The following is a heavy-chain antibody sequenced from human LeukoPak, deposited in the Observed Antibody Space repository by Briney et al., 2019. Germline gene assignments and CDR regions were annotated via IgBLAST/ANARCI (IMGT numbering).Heavy chain of an antibody. J-gene: IGHJ4*02. Sequence: PGGSLRLSCAASGFTFSSYSMNWVRQAPGKGLEWVSSISSSSYIYYADSVKGRFTISRDNAKNSLYLQMNSLRAEGTAVYYCASLGIAAAGRDYFDYWGQGTLVTVSS. D-gene: IGHD6-13*01. V-gene: IGHV3-21*01. CDR1: GFTFSSYS. CDR2: ISSSSYI. CDR3: ASLGIAAAGRDYFDY.